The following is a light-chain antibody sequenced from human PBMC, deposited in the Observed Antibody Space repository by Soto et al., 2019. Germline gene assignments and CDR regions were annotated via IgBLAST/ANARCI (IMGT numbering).Light chain of an antibody. CDR3: QQIHSTSSYT. CDR2: AAS. CDR1: QNIRNY. Sequence: DIQMTQSPSSLSASVGDIATITCRASQNIRNYLNWYQQRPGKTPNLLVYAASNLRSGVPSRFSGSGSGTDFTLTISSLQPEDFGTYYCQQIHSTSSYTFGQGSRVDVK. J-gene: IGKJ2*01. V-gene: IGKV1-39*01.